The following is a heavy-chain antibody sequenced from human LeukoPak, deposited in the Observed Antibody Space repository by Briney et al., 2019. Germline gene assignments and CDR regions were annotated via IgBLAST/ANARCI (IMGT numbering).Heavy chain of an antibody. D-gene: IGHD5-24*01. Sequence: SVKVSCKASGGTFSSYAISWVRQAPGQGLEWMGGIIPIFGTANYAQKFQGRVTITADESTSTAYMELSGLRSEDTAVYYCARDAGEMATSTFDYWGQGTLVTVSS. CDR3: ARDAGEMATSTFDY. CDR2: IIPIFGTA. CDR1: GGTFSSYA. J-gene: IGHJ4*02. V-gene: IGHV1-69*13.